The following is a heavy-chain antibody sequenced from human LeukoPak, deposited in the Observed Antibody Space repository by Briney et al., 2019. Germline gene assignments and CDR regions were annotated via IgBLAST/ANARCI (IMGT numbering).Heavy chain of an antibody. J-gene: IGHJ3*02. V-gene: IGHV3-66*01. CDR3: ARDAEGIDAFDI. Sequence: GGSLRLSCAASGFTVSSNYMSWVRQAPGKGLEWVSVIYSGGTTYYADSVKGRFTISRDNSKNSLYLQMNSLRAEDTAVYYCARDAEGIDAFDIWGQGTMVTVSS. CDR2: IYSGGTT. CDR1: GFTVSSNY.